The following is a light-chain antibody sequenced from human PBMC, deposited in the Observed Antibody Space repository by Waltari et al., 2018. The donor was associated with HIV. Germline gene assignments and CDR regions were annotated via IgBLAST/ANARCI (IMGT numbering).Light chain of an antibody. J-gene: IGLJ3*02. V-gene: IGLV2-23*02. Sequence: QSALPQPASVSGSPGQSITVSCTGTSSDIGPNDLVSLHQQEPGKAPKLIIHDVTARPSWVSSRVSCSKSGNTAFLTISGLQVEDESLYFCCSFSPHGASWVFGGGTKVTVL. CDR1: SSDIGPNDL. CDR3: CSFSPHGASWV. CDR2: DVT.